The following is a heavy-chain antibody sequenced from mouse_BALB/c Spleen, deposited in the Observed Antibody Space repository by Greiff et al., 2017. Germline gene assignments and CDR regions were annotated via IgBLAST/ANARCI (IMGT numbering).Heavy chain of an antibody. CDR3: ARDGYYGGAMDY. CDR2: ISYSGST. V-gene: IGHV3-2*02. CDR1: GYSITSDYA. Sequence: DVKLQESGPGLVKPSQSLSLTCTVTGYSITSDYAWNWIRQFPGNKLEWMGYISYSGSTSYNPSLKSRISITRDTSKNQFFLQLNSVTTEDTATYYCARDGYYGGAMDYWGQGTSVTVSS. D-gene: IGHD2-3*01. J-gene: IGHJ4*01.